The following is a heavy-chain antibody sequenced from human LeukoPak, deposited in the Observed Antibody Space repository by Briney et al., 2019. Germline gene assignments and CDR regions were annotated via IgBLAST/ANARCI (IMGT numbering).Heavy chain of an antibody. J-gene: IGHJ4*02. Sequence: GGSLRLSCAASGFTFSSYSMNWVRQAPGKGLEWVSSISSSSSYIYYADSVKGRFTISRDNAKNSLYLQMNSRRAEDTAVYYCARESTEIVLMVYAEEEGFDYWGQGTLVTVSS. V-gene: IGHV3-21*01. D-gene: IGHD2-8*01. CDR1: GFTFSSYS. CDR2: ISSSSSYI. CDR3: ARESTEIVLMVYAEEEGFDY.